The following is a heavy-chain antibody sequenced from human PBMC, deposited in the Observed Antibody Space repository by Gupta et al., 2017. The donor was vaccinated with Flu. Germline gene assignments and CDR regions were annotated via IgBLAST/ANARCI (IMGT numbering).Heavy chain of an antibody. D-gene: IGHD2-2*01. CDR3: ARDGCSSSTCYDYYYYGMDV. J-gene: IGHJ6*02. CDR2: IGHDGSNK. V-gene: IGHV3-33*01. CDR1: GFSFSRYA. Sequence: QVQVVGSGGGVVQPGRALRLSCPASGFSFSRYAMPWVRQAPGKGLGGVAIIGHDGSNKDYADSVKGRFTNFRDNPRNTVDLQMNSLRAEDTAVYYCARDGCSSSTCYDYYYYGMDVWGQGNTVTVSS.